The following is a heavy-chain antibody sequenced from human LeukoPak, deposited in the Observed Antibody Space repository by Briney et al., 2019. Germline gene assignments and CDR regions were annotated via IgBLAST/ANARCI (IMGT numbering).Heavy chain of an antibody. CDR1: GHSISSADW. J-gene: IGHJ4*02. D-gene: IGHD1-1*01. V-gene: IGHV4-28*01. Sequence: PSDTLSLTCAVSGHSISSADWCGWIRQSPGKGLEWIGYVHDSGETHYNPSLKSRVTMSVDKSKDQFSLKLTSVTDVDTAVYHCAKKRNGISYLDSWGQGTLVTVSS. CDR2: VHDSGET. CDR3: AKKRNGISYLDS.